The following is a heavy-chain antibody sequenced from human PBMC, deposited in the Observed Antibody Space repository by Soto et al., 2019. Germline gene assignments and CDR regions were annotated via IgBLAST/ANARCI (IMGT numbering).Heavy chain of an antibody. CDR1: GFTVSSNY. J-gene: IGHJ4*02. CDR2: IFTGGST. Sequence: GGSLRLSCAASGFTVSSNYMSWVRQAPGKGLEWVSVIFTGGSTYYADSVKGRFTISRHSSMNTLYLQMDSLRAEDTAVYYCAKDKRALYYYDSSGYYFPPWYFDYWGQGTLVTVSS. CDR3: AKDKRALYYYDSSGYYFPPWYFDY. V-gene: IGHV3-53*01. D-gene: IGHD3-22*01.